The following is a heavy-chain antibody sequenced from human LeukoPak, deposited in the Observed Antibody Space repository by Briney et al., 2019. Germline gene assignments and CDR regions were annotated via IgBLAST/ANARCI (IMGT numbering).Heavy chain of an antibody. CDR3: ARSSCTNGVCDYYFDY. J-gene: IGHJ4*02. CDR1: GGSFSGYY. V-gene: IGHV4-34*01. CDR2: INHSGST. D-gene: IGHD2-8*01. Sequence: SETLSLTCAVYGGSFSGYYWSWIRQPPGKGLEWIGEINHSGSTNYNPSLKSRVTISVDTSKNQFSLKLSSVTAADTAVYYCARSSCTNGVCDYYFDYWGQGTLVTVSS.